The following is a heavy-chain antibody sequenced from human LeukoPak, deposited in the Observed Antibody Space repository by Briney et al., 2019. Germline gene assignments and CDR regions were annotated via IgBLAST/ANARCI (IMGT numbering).Heavy chain of an antibody. CDR3: AKGGESYYTYYYMDV. Sequence: GGTLRLSCAASGFTLNTYVMTWVRQAPGKGPEWISAISESAGSTYYADSVKGRVTISRDNSKNPLYLEMNSLRAEDTAIYYCAKGGESYYTYYYMDVWGKGTTVSVSS. D-gene: IGHD3-16*01. V-gene: IGHV3-23*01. CDR2: ISESAGST. CDR1: GFTLNTYV. J-gene: IGHJ6*03.